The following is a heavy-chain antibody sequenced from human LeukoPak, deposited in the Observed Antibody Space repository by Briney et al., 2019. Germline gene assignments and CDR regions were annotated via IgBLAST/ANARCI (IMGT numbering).Heavy chain of an antibody. J-gene: IGHJ3*02. V-gene: IGHV4-39*01. CDR2: VYYSGST. D-gene: IGHD2-2*01. CDR1: GDSISSNSYY. Sequence: SETLSLTCIVSGDSISSNSYYWGWIRQPPGKGREWIASVYYSGSTYYNPSLMSRVTISVDTSKNQFSLKLNSMTAADTAVYYCARRGFCSSTSCNDGFDIWGQGTMVTVSS. CDR3: ARRGFCSSTSCNDGFDI.